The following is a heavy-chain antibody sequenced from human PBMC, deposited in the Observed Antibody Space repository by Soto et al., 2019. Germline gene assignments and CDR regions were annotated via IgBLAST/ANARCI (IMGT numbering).Heavy chain of an antibody. J-gene: IGHJ4*02. Sequence: SETLSLTCAVSGYSISSGYQWGWIRQPPGKGLEWIGNIFHSGTTSYNPSLKSRVTVSVDTSKNQISLDLTSVTAADTAIYYCARDFFGNHYFDFWGQGILVTVSS. CDR3: ARDFFGNHYFDF. V-gene: IGHV4-38-2*02. CDR1: GYSISSGYQ. CDR2: IFHSGTT. D-gene: IGHD3-10*01.